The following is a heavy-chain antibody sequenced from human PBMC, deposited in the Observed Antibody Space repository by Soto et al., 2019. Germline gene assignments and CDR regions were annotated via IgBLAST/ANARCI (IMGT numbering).Heavy chain of an antibody. D-gene: IGHD2-2*01. V-gene: IGHV1-46*03. Sequence: ASVKVSCKASGYTFTSYYMHWVRQAPGQGLEWMGIINPSGGSTSYAQKFQGRVTMTRDTPTSTVYMELSSLRSEDTAVYYCARGDIVVVPAAIPFDPWGQGTLVTVSS. J-gene: IGHJ5*02. CDR2: INPSGGST. CDR3: ARGDIVVVPAAIPFDP. CDR1: GYTFTSYY.